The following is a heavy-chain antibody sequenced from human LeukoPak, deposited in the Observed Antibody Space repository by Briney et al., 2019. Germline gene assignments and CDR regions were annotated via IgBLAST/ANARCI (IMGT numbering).Heavy chain of an antibody. D-gene: IGHD6-13*01. Sequence: GESLKISCKGSGYSFTSYWIGWVRQMPGKGLEWMGIIYPGDSDTRYSPSFQGQVTISADKSISTAYLQWSSLKASDTAMYYCARLTYQYSSSWTHWYFDLWGRGTLVTVSS. J-gene: IGHJ2*01. V-gene: IGHV5-51*01. CDR1: GYSFTSYW. CDR3: ARLTYQYSSSWTHWYFDL. CDR2: IYPGDSDT.